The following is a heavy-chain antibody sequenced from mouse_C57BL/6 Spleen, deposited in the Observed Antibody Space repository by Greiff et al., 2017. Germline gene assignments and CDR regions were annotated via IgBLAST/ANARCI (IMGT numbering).Heavy chain of an antibody. Sequence: VQLQQPGAELVRPGSSVKLSCKASGYTFTSYWMHWVKQRPIQGLEWIGNIDPSDSETHYNQKFKDKATLTVDKSSSTAYMQRSSLTSEDSAVYYCARGGEDYYGSSYGRYWYFDVWGTGTTVTVSS. CDR3: ARGGEDYYGSSYGRYWYFDV. J-gene: IGHJ1*03. CDR1: GYTFTSYW. V-gene: IGHV1-52*01. D-gene: IGHD1-1*01. CDR2: IDPSDSET.